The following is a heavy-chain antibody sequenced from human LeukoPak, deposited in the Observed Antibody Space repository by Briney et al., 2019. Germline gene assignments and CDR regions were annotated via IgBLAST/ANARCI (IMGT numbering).Heavy chain of an antibody. Sequence: GGSLRLSRTASGLTFSTSGFNWVRQAPGKGLEWVASIGPTGSDRYHADSIKGRFTIPRDNANNFLYLQMNSLRAEDTAVYYCATETNGRHYDYWGQGTLLTVSS. CDR2: IGPTGSDR. CDR3: ATETNGRHYDY. D-gene: IGHD1-14*01. V-gene: IGHV3-21*06. CDR1: GLTFSTSG. J-gene: IGHJ4*02.